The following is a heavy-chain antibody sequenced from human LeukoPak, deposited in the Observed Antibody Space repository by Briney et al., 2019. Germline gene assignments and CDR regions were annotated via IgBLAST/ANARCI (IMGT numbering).Heavy chain of an antibody. CDR2: IYYSGST. CDR1: GGSISSSSYY. CDR3: ARDERGIAVAGTAFDI. D-gene: IGHD6-19*01. V-gene: IGHV4-39*07. Sequence: SETLSLTCTVSGGSISSSSYYWGWIRQPPGKGLEWIGGIYYSGSTYYNPSLKSRVTISVDTSKNQFSLKLSSVTAADTAVYYCARDERGIAVAGTAFDIWGQGTMVTVSS. J-gene: IGHJ3*02.